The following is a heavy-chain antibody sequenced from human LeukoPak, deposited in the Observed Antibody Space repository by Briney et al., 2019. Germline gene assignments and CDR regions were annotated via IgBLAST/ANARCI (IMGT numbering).Heavy chain of an antibody. J-gene: IGHJ3*02. CDR2: IRYDGSNK. V-gene: IGHV3-30*02. D-gene: IGHD4-17*01. CDR3: AKDRDYGELGAFDI. Sequence: GGSLRLSCAASGFTFSSYGMHWVRQAPGKGLEWVAFIRYDGSNKYYADSVKGRFTISRDSSKNTLYLQMNSLRAEDTAVYYCAKDRDYGELGAFDIWGQGTMVTVSS. CDR1: GFTFSSYG.